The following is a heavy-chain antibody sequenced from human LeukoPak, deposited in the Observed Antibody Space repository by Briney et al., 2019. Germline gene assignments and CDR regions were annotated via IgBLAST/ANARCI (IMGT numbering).Heavy chain of an antibody. CDR1: GGTFGSYA. CDR3: ASLWFGELLGGYGMDV. D-gene: IGHD3-10*01. V-gene: IGHV1-69*01. Sequence: VASVKVSCKASGGTFGSYAISWVRQAPGQGLEWMGGIIPIFGTANYAQKFQGRVTITADESTSTAYMELSSLRSEDTAVYYCASLWFGELLGGYGMDVWGQGTTVTVSS. CDR2: IIPIFGTA. J-gene: IGHJ6*02.